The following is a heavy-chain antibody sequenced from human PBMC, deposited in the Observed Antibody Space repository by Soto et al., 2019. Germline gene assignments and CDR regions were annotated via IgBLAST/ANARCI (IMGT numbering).Heavy chain of an antibody. Sequence: QVQLVESGGGVVQPGRSLRLSCAASGFTFSSYAMHWVRQAPGKGLEWVAVISYDGSNKYYADSVKGRFTISRDNSKNTLYLQMNSLRAKDTAVYYCARDQLWFGELSLGYYYGMDVWGQGTTVTVSS. D-gene: IGHD3-10*01. CDR2: ISYDGSNK. V-gene: IGHV3-30-3*01. CDR3: ARDQLWFGELSLGYYYGMDV. CDR1: GFTFSSYA. J-gene: IGHJ6*02.